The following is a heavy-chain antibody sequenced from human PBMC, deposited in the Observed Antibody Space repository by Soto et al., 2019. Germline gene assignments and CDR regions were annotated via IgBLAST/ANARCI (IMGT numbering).Heavy chain of an antibody. V-gene: IGHV4-61*01. CDR1: GGSVNSDRYY. CDR3: AREYSNSPEAFDS. CDR2: IYRTGST. Sequence: DLEESGPGQGKPSETLSLICTVSGGSVNSDRYYWSWIRQPPGRGLEWIGYIYRTGSTNYNPSLKSRVTISVDTSRNQFSLKLNSVTAADTAVYYCAREYSNSPEAFDSWGQGSLVTVSS. J-gene: IGHJ4*02. D-gene: IGHD6-6*01.